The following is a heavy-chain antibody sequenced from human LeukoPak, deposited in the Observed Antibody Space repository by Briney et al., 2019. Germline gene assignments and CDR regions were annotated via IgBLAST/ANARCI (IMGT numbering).Heavy chain of an antibody. D-gene: IGHD1-26*01. Sequence: GGSLRLSCTASGFTFSSIAMSWVRQAPDKGLEWVSTISGSGGGTYYADSVKGRFTISRDDSKNTLYLQMNSLRADGTAVYYCAKDLGRYRNNFFDYWGQGNLVTVSS. V-gene: IGHV3-23*01. CDR1: GFTFSSIA. J-gene: IGHJ4*02. CDR3: AKDLGRYRNNFFDY. CDR2: ISGSGGGT.